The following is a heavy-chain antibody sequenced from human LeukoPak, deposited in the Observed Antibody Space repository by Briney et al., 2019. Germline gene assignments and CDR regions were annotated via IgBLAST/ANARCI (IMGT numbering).Heavy chain of an antibody. CDR2: MYYRGSS. V-gene: IGHV4-59*01. Sequence: SETLSLTCSVSGVSISSDYWSWIRQPPGKGLEWIGYMYYRGSSNYNPSLKSRVSISLDTSRNQFSLKLSSVTAADTAVYYCARFLGGGYYFDYWGQGTLVTVSS. CDR1: GVSISSDY. D-gene: IGHD3-16*01. CDR3: ARFLGGGYYFDY. J-gene: IGHJ4*02.